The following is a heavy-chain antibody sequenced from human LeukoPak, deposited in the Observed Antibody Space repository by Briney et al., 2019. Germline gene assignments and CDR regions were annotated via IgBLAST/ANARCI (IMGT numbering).Heavy chain of an antibody. CDR2: IGGGDGSI. J-gene: IGHJ6*02. Sequence: GGSLRLCCAASGFTFSNFAVNWVRQAPGKGLEWVSVIGGGDGSIYYADSVKGRFTISRDNSKNTLYLQMTSLRAEDAAIYYCAKGMGLAHYYFYGMDVWGQGTTVTVSS. D-gene: IGHD6-19*01. V-gene: IGHV3-23*01. CDR1: GFTFSNFA. CDR3: AKGMGLAHYYFYGMDV.